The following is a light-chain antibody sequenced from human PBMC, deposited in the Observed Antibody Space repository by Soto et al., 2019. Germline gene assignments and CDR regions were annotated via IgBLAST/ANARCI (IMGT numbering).Light chain of an antibody. V-gene: IGKV3-15*01. CDR1: QSVSSN. CDR3: QQYNNWPTWT. CDR2: GAS. Sequence: IVMTQSPATLSVSQGQRSTLSCRASQSVSSNLAWYQQKPGQAPRLLIYGASTRATGIPARFSGSGSGTEFTLTISSLQSEDFAVYYCQQYNNWPTWTFGQGSNVDIK. J-gene: IGKJ1*01.